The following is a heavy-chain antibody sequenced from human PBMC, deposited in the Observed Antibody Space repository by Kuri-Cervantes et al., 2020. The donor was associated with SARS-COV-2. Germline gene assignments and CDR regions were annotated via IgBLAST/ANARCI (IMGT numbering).Heavy chain of an antibody. D-gene: IGHD3-22*01. V-gene: IGHV4-39*01. J-gene: IGHJ5*02. CDR1: GGSTRSSSFY. CDR3: ARGGTYYYDRSGFDWFDP. CDR2: IYYTGDT. Sequence: SETLSLTCSVSGGSTRSSSFYWGWVRQPPGKGLEWIGSIYYTGDTFYNPSLKSRATISIDTSRSQFSLKLSSVTAADTAVYYCARGGTYYYDRSGFDWFDPWGQGTLVTVSS.